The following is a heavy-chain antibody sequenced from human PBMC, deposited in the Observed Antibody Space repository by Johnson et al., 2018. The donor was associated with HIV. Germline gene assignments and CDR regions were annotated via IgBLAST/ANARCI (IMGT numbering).Heavy chain of an antibody. J-gene: IGHJ3*02. D-gene: IGHD6-6*01. V-gene: IGHV3-9*01. Sequence: VQLVESGGGLVQPGRSLRLSCAASGFTFDDYAIHWVRQAPGKGLEWVSGISWNSGSIGYADSVKGRFTISRDNAKTTVYLQMNSLRVEDTAVYYCARATYSNSKAHAFDIWGQGTMVTVSS. CDR3: ARATYSNSKAHAFDI. CDR1: GFTFDDYA. CDR2: ISWNSGSI.